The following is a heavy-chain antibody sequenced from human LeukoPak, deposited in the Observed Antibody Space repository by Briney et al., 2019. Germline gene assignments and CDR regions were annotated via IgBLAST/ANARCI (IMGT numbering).Heavy chain of an antibody. V-gene: IGHV4-39*07. CDR2: IYYRGNT. CDR3: GRDGQLPIDY. J-gene: IGHJ4*02. D-gene: IGHD1-1*01. Sequence: SETLSLTCTVSGGSISGSSYYWGWIRQPPGKGLEWIGTIYYRGNTYYNPSLKSRVSISVDTSKNQFSLSLRSVTAADTAVYYCGRDGQLPIDYRGQGTLVTVSS. CDR1: GGSISGSSYY.